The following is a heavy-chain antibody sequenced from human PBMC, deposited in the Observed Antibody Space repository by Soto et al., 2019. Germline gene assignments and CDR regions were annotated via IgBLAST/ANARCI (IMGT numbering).Heavy chain of an antibody. CDR2: IYYSGST. CDR1: GGSISSSSYY. Sequence: PSETLSLTCTVSGGSISSSSYYWGWIRQPPGKGLEWIGSIYYSGSTYYNPSLKSRVTISVDTSKNQFSLKLSSVTAADTAVYYCARQGYYGSGRRDWFDPWGQGTLVTVSS. J-gene: IGHJ5*02. V-gene: IGHV4-39*01. D-gene: IGHD3-10*01. CDR3: ARQGYYGSGRRDWFDP.